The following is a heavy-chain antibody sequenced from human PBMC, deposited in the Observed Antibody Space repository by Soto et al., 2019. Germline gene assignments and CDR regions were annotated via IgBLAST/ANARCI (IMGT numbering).Heavy chain of an antibody. CDR1: GYGFANYW. CDR3: ATCRSTSCRQYYYFDY. Sequence: GESLKISCEASGYGFANYWIGWVRQMPGKGLEWMGIIYPGDSDTRYGPSFQGHVTISADKSINTAYLQWSRLRSDDTAVYYCATCRSTSCRQYYYFDYWGQGTLVTVSS. J-gene: IGHJ4*02. V-gene: IGHV5-51*01. D-gene: IGHD2-2*01. CDR2: IYPGDSDT.